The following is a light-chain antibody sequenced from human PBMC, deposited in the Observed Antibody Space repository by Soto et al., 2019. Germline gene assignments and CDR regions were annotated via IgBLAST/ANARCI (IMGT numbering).Light chain of an antibody. CDR2: AAS. CDR3: QQYNGWT. Sequence: DIPMTQSPSTLSASVGDRVTITCRASQSINIWLAWYQQKPGKAPNLLIYAASTLESGVPSRFSGSGSGTEFTLTISSLQPEDVATYYCQQYNGWTFGQGTKVEVK. V-gene: IGKV1-5*03. CDR1: QSINIW. J-gene: IGKJ1*01.